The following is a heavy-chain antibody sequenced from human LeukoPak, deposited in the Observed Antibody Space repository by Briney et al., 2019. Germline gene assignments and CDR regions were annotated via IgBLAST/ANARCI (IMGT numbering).Heavy chain of an antibody. Sequence: GGSLRLSCAASGFIFSDYYMTWIRQTPGKGLEWLSYISDSGSTINYADSVKGRLTISRDNAKKSLFLQMNSLRAEDTAVYYCAIYYDSSGSIDHWGQGILVTVSS. CDR3: AIYYDSSGSIDH. J-gene: IGHJ4*02. D-gene: IGHD3-22*01. CDR2: ISDSGSTI. V-gene: IGHV3-11*01. CDR1: GFIFSDYY.